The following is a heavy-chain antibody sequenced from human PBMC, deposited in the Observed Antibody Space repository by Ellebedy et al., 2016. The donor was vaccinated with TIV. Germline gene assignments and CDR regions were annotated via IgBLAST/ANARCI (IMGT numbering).Heavy chain of an antibody. Sequence: GGSLSLSXAASGFTFSSYVMSWVRQAPGKGLEWVSIISASGGNTYYADSVKGRFTISRDNSKSTLYLQVNSLRVEDTAVYYCARPWGRVYFDYWGQGTLVTVSS. V-gene: IGHV3-23*01. J-gene: IGHJ4*02. CDR3: ARPWGRVYFDY. D-gene: IGHD3-16*01. CDR1: GFTFSSYV. CDR2: ISASGGNT.